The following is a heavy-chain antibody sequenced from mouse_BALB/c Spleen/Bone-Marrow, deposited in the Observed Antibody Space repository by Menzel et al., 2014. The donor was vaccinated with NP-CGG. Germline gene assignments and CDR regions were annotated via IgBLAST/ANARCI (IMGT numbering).Heavy chain of an antibody. D-gene: IGHD2-14*01. CDR2: ISYDGTN. CDR3: ARVSYRYNWYFDV. V-gene: IGHV3-6*02. Sequence: ESGPGLVKPSQSLSLTCSVTGYSITSGYFWNWIRQFPGNKLEWMGYISYDGTNNYNPSLKNRISITRDTSKNHFFLKLNSVTTEDTATYYCARVSYRYNWYFDVWGAGTMVTVSS. J-gene: IGHJ1*01. CDR1: GYSITSGYF.